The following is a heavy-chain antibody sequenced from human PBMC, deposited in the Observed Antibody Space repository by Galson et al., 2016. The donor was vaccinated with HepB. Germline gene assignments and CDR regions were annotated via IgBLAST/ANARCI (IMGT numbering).Heavy chain of an antibody. J-gene: IGHJ4*02. CDR1: GDTFYNYA. CDR2: IIPISGTA. CDR3: ARAGDLSSGYYLLFDY. D-gene: IGHD3-22*01. V-gene: IGHV1-69*13. Sequence: SVKVSCKASGDTFYNYAFSWVRQAPGQGLEWMEGIIPISGTANYAQKFQDRVTITADESTRTAYMELSSLRSEDTAVYYCARAGDLSSGYYLLFDYWGQGTLVTVSS.